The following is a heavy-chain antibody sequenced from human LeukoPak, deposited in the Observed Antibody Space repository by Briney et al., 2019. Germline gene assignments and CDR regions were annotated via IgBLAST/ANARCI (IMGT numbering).Heavy chain of an antibody. Sequence: GASVKVSCKVSGYTLTELSMHWVRQAPGKGLEWMGGFDPEDGETIYAQKFQGRVTMTEDTSTDTAYMELSSLRSEDTAVYYCATALPIFGVVIPVWDYFDYWGQGTLVTVSS. V-gene: IGHV1-24*01. CDR3: ATALPIFGVVIPVWDYFDY. J-gene: IGHJ4*02. CDR2: FDPEDGET. D-gene: IGHD3-3*01. CDR1: GYTLTELS.